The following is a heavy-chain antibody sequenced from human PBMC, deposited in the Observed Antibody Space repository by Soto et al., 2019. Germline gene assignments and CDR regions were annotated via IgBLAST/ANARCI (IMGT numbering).Heavy chain of an antibody. CDR1: GGSFSGYY. CDR2: INHSGST. CDR3: SRGRRTAVTIDY. J-gene: IGHJ4*02. Sequence: QVQLQQWGAGLWKPSETLSLTCAVYGGSFSGYYWSWIRQPPGKGLEWIGEINHSGSTNYNPSLKSRVTISVDTSKNQFSLKLSSVTAADTAVYYCSRGRRTAVTIDYWGQGTLVTVSS. V-gene: IGHV4-34*01. D-gene: IGHD4-17*01.